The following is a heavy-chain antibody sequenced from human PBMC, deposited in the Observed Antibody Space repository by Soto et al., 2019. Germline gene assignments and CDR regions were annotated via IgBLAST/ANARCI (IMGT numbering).Heavy chain of an antibody. J-gene: IGHJ3*02. V-gene: IGHV4-39*01. CDR3: ARGYSSSWYDGRAFDI. Sequence: SETLSLTCTVSGGSISSSSYYWGWIRQPPGKGLECIGSIYYSGSTYYNPSLKSRVTVSVDTSKNQFSLKLSSVTAADTAVYYCARGYSSSWYDGRAFDIWGQGTMVTVSS. D-gene: IGHD6-13*01. CDR2: IYYSGST. CDR1: GGSISSSSYY.